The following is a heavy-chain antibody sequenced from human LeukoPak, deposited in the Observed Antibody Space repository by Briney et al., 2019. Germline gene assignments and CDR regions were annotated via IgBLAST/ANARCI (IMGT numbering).Heavy chain of an antibody. D-gene: IGHD3-16*02. V-gene: IGHV1-2*02. Sequence: GASVTVSCKASGYTFTGYFIHWVRQAPGQGLEWMGWINPHSGDTAYELTFQGRVTMTSDTSKSTAYMELNSLRSDDTAVYYCTRDSVFVIISDAITEWAFDLWGQGTMVTVSS. J-gene: IGHJ3*01. CDR3: TRDSVFVIISDAITEWAFDL. CDR2: INPHSGDT. CDR1: GYTFTGYF.